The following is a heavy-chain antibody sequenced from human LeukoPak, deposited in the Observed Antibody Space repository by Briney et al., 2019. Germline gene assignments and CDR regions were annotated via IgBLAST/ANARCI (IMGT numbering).Heavy chain of an antibody. V-gene: IGHV4-39*01. J-gene: IGHJ4*02. CDR1: GGSVSSSTYY. D-gene: IGHD6-19*01. CDR3: ATLDPQWLITI. CDR2: LYYSGST. Sequence: SETLSLTCTVSGGSVSSSTYYWGWIRQPPGKGLEWIGTLYYSGSTSDTPSLKSRVTISVDTSKNQFSLKLSSVTAADTAVYYCATLDPQWLITIWGQGTLVTVSS.